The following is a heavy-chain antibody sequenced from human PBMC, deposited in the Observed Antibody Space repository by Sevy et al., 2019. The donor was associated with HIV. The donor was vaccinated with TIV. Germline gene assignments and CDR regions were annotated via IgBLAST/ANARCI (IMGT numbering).Heavy chain of an antibody. V-gene: IGHV3-23*01. CDR3: AKDGAGSSFPYYYYYGMDV. Sequence: GGSLRLSCAASGFTFSSYAMSWVRQAPGKGLEWVSAISGSGGSTYYADSVKGRFTISRDNSKNTLYLQMNSLRAEDTAVYYCAKDGAGSSFPYYYYYGMDVWGQGTTVNVSS. D-gene: IGHD6-6*01. CDR2: ISGSGGST. J-gene: IGHJ6*02. CDR1: GFTFSSYA.